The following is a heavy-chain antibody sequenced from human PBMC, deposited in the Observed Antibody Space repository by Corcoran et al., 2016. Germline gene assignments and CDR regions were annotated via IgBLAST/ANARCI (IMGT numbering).Heavy chain of an antibody. Sequence: EVQLVESGGGLIQPGGSLRLSCAASGFTVSSNYMSWVRQAPGKGLEWVSVIYSGGSTYYADSVKGRFTISRDNSKNTLYLQMNSLRAEDTATYYCAHRRGRDPSYCGGDCYFDYWGQGTLVTVSS. D-gene: IGHD2-21*02. CDR3: AHRRGRDPSYCGGDCYFDY. V-gene: IGHV3-53*01. J-gene: IGHJ4*02. CDR1: GFTVSSNY. CDR2: IYSGGST.